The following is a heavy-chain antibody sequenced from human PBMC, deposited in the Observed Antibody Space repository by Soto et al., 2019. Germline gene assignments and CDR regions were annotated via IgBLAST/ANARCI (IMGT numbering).Heavy chain of an antibody. Sequence: QVQLQESGPGLVRPSQTLSLTCTVSGGSISTDHYHWTWIRQTPGKGLEWIGYIHYSGSIHFNPSLQRRVSMSVATSKNLFSLKLSSVTAADTAVYFCAREDDGGDRDYYGLYVWGQGTTVTVSS. CDR1: GGSISTDHYH. V-gene: IGHV4-30-4*01. CDR3: AREDDGGDRDYYGLYV. D-gene: IGHD2-21*02. CDR2: IHYSGSI. J-gene: IGHJ6*02.